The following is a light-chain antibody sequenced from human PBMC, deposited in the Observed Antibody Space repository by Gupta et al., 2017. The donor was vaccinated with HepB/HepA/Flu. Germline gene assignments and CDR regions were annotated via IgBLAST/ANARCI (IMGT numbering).Light chain of an antibody. CDR1: SSDVGSYNH. CDR2: EVS. CDR3: SSYTSSTTWV. V-gene: IGLV2-18*02. J-gene: IGLJ3*02. Sequence: SALTHPPSVPGSPGQSVTISCTGTSSDVGSYNHVSWYQQPPGTAPKLMIYEVSNRPSGVPDRFSGSKSGNTASLTISGLQAEDEADYYCSSYTSSTTWVFGGGTKLTVL.